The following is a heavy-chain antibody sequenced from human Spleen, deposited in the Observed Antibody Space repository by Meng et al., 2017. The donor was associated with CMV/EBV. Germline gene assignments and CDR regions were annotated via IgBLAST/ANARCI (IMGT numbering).Heavy chain of an antibody. D-gene: IGHD3-10*01. V-gene: IGHV4-39*07. J-gene: IGHJ6*02. CDR2: LYYSVST. Sequence: SETLSLTCTVSGGSISSSSYYWGWIRQPPGKGLEWIGSLYYSVSTYYNPSLTSRVTIATDTSKNQFSLKLSSVTAADTAVYYCARDGTVRGVNYYGMDVWGQGTTVTVSS. CDR3: ARDGTVRGVNYYGMDV. CDR1: GGSISSSSYY.